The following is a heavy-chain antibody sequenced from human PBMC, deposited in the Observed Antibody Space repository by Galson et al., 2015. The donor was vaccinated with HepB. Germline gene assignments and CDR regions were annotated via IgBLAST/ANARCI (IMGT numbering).Heavy chain of an antibody. CDR1: GFTFSDYY. V-gene: IGHV3-15*01. CDR2: IKSNTDGGTT. Sequence: SLRLSCAASGFTFSDYYMSWIRQAPGKGLEWVGRIKSNTDGGTTDYAAPVKGRFTISRDDSKNTLYLQMNSLKTEDTAVYYCTTDGTVIVVVPAATGNHAFDIWGQGTMVTVSS. D-gene: IGHD2-2*01. J-gene: IGHJ3*02. CDR3: TTDGTVIVVVPAATGNHAFDI.